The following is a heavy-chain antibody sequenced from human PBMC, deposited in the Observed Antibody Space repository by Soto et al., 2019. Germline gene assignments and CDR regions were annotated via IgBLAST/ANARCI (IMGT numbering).Heavy chain of an antibody. V-gene: IGHV4-31*03. CDR3: AREALAAAGPSYYFYYMDV. CDR2: IYYSGST. CDR1: GGSSISDDYY. Sequence: SETLSLTSTVSGGSSISDDYYWSWIRKHPGQGLEWIGYIYYSGSTSYNPSLRSRVTISVDTSKNQFSLKLSSVTAADTAVYYCAREALAAAGPSYYFYYMDVWGKGTTVTVSS. D-gene: IGHD6-13*01. J-gene: IGHJ6*03.